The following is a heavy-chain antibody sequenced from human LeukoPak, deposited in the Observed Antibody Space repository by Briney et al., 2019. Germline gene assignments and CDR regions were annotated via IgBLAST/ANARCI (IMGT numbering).Heavy chain of an antibody. J-gene: IGHJ4*02. Sequence: GASVKVSCKASGYTFTCYDINWVRQASGQGLEWMGWMNPNSGNTGFAQKFQGRLTMTTNTSLNTAYMDLSSLKSEDTAVYFCATGGGNYYKLAYWGQGTLVNVSS. CDR3: ATGGGNYYKLAY. CDR1: GYTFTCYD. CDR2: MNPNSGNT. D-gene: IGHD1-26*01. V-gene: IGHV1-8*01.